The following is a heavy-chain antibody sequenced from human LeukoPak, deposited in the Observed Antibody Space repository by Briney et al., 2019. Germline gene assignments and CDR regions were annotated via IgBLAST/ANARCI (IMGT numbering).Heavy chain of an antibody. Sequence: SETLSLTCTVSGGSISSYYWSWIRQTPGKGLEWIGDIDYSGGTNYNPSLKSRVTISVGTSKNHFSLKLSSVTVADTAVYYCARRRTTGLSGYMDVWGKGTTVTVSS. CDR3: ARRRTTGLSGYMDV. CDR2: IDYSGGT. V-gene: IGHV4-59*08. D-gene: IGHD1-14*01. J-gene: IGHJ6*03. CDR1: GGSISSYY.